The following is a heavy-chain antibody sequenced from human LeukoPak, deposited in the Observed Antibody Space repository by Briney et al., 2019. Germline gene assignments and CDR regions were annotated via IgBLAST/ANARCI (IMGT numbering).Heavy chain of an antibody. CDR1: GDSISGYF. Sequence: SETLSLTCTVSGDSISGYFWTWIRQPAGKGLEWIGRIHTSGDPKYNPSLKSRVIMSLDTSRNQFSLNLNSVTAADTAVYYCARGSVNYYHPFDYWGQGTLVTVSS. V-gene: IGHV4-4*07. CDR2: IHTSGDP. CDR3: ARGSVNYYHPFDY. D-gene: IGHD1-26*01. J-gene: IGHJ4*02.